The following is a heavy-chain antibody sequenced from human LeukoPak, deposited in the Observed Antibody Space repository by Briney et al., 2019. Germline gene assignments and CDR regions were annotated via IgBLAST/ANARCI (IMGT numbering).Heavy chain of an antibody. CDR2: IYYSGST. CDR3: ARVRVSSYYYGSGSFHWFDP. J-gene: IGHJ5*02. V-gene: IGHV4-31*11. D-gene: IGHD3-10*01. CDR1: GGSFSGYY. Sequence: MPSETLSLTCAVYGGSFSGYYWSWIRQHPGKGLEWIGYIYYSGSTYYNPSLKNRVTISVDTSKNQFSLKLSSVTAADTAVYYCARVRVSSYYYGSGSFHWFDPWGQGTLVTVSS.